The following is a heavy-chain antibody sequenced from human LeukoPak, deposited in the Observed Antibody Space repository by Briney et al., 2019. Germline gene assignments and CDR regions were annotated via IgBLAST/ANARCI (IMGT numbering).Heavy chain of an antibody. CDR1: GFTVSGTY. CDR2: FYRGDST. V-gene: IGHV3-53*01. D-gene: IGHD2-15*01. J-gene: IGHJ1*01. CDR3: ASTDIETYFPLGYLQL. Sequence: GGSLRLSCAASGFTVSGTYMSWVRQAPGKGLEWVSVFYRGDSTYYADSVKGRFTISRDNSENILYLQLNSLRAEDTAVYYCASTDIETYFPLGYLQLWGQGTLVTVSS.